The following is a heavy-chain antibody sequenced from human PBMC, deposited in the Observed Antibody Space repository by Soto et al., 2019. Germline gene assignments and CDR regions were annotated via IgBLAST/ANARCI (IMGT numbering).Heavy chain of an antibody. Sequence: QVQLQESGPGLVKPSETLSLTCTVSGGSISSHYWSWIRQPPGKGLEWIWFIYYNGNTNYNPPRKSRVTMSVEPYMNQISLKLSSVTAADTAVYYCTRANWYSEYWGQGTLVTVSS. CDR2: IYYNGNT. CDR1: GGSISSHY. J-gene: IGHJ4*02. D-gene: IGHD7-27*01. V-gene: IGHV4-59*11. CDR3: TRANWYSEY.